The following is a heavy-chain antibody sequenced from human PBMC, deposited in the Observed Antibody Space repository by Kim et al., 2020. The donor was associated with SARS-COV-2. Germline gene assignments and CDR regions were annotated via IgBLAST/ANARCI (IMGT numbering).Heavy chain of an antibody. CDR1: GDRVSSNSAA. J-gene: IGHJ4*02. CDR2: TYYRSKWYN. Sequence: SQTLSLTCAISGDRVSSNSAAWNWIRQSPSRGLEWLGRTYYRSKWYNDYAVSVKSRITINPDTSKNQFSLQLNSVTPEDTAVYYCARDRVPNSSGWYYFDYWGQGTLVTVSS. D-gene: IGHD6-19*01. V-gene: IGHV6-1*01. CDR3: ARDRVPNSSGWYYFDY.